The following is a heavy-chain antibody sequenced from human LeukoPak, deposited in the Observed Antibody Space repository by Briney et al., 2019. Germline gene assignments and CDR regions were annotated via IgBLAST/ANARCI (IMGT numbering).Heavy chain of an antibody. D-gene: IGHD3-10*01. V-gene: IGHV4-39*01. Sequence: PSETLSLTCTVSGGSISSSNYYWGWIRQPPGKGLEWIGSMYYRGSTYYNPSLKSRVTISVDTSKNQFSLKLSSVTAADTAIYFCARSDGNTYYYGSGKDAFDIWGQGTMVTASS. CDR2: MYYRGST. J-gene: IGHJ3*02. CDR3: ARSDGNTYYYGSGKDAFDI. CDR1: GGSISSSNYY.